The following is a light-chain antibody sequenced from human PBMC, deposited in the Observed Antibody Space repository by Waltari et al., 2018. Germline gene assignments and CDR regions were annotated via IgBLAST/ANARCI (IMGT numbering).Light chain of an antibody. Sequence: QSALTQPASVSGSPGQSITISCTGTSSDVGGYNYVSWYQQHPGKAPKLMIYDASKRPSGVSTRFSGSKSGNTASLTISGLQAEDEADYYCGSYAGSRTYGFGTGTKVTVL. CDR2: DAS. CDR3: GSYAGSRTYG. CDR1: SSDVGGYNY. J-gene: IGLJ1*01. V-gene: IGLV2-23*01.